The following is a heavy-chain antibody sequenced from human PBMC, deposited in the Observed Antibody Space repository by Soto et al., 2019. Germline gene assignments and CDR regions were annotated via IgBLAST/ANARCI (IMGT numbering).Heavy chain of an antibody. CDR3: AIETIAVAGTTEYFQH. D-gene: IGHD6-19*01. CDR1: GYTFTSYA. V-gene: IGHV7-4-1*01. Sequence: GASVKVSCKASGYTFTSYAMNWVRQAPGQGLEWMGWINTNTGNPTYAQGFTGRFVLSLDTSVSTAYLQICSLKAEDTAKYYCAIETIAVAGTTEYFQHWGQGTLVTVSS. CDR2: INTNTGNP. J-gene: IGHJ1*01.